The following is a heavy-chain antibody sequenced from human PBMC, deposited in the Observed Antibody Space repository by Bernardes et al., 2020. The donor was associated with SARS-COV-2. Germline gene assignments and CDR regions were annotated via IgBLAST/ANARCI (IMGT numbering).Heavy chain of an antibody. CDR2: IYYSGST. V-gene: IGHV4-39*01. CDR1: GGSISSSSYY. J-gene: IGHJ5*02. D-gene: IGHD5-18*01. CDR3: ARHATSGYSYGSIWFDP. Sequence: SEPLSLTCTVSGGSISSSSYYWGWLRQPPGKGLEWIGSIYYSGSTYYNPSLKSRVTISVDTSKNQFSLKLSSVTAADTAVYYCARHATSGYSYGSIWFDPWGQGTLVTVSS.